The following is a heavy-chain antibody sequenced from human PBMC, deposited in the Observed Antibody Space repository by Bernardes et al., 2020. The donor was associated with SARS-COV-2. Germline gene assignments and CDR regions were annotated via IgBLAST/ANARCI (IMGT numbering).Heavy chain of an antibody. V-gene: IGHV4-39*01. J-gene: IGHJ4*02. Sequence: SETLSLTCTVSGGSISSANYFWGWIRQPPGKGLEWIGSIYYSGTTSYNASLKSRVTISVDTSNNQFSLKLSSVTAADTAMYYCASPGIGAFDSWGQGTLVTVSS. CDR1: GGSISSANYF. CDR3: ASPGIGAFDS. CDR2: IYYSGTT. D-gene: IGHD6-13*01.